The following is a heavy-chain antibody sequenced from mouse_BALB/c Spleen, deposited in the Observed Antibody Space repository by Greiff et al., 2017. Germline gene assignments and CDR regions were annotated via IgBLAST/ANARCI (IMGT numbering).Heavy chain of an antibody. J-gene: IGHJ2*01. Sequence: VQLQQPGAELVKPGASVKLSCKASGYTFTSYWMHWVKQRPGQGLEWIGEINPSNGRTNYNEKFKSKATLTVDKSSSTAYMQLSSLTSEDSAVYYCAREWDVGFDYWGQGTTLTVSS. D-gene: IGHD4-1*01. CDR1: GYTFTSYW. CDR2: INPSNGRT. V-gene: IGHV1S81*02. CDR3: AREWDVGFDY.